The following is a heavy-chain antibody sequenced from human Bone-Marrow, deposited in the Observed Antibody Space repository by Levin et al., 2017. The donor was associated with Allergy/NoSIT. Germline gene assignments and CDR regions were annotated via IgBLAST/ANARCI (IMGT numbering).Heavy chain of an antibody. CDR3: GRDPNGDYVGAFDL. Sequence: PGGSLRLSCAASGLTFSKYAMTWVRRAPGRGLEHVSSITAGGAGTQYADSVKGRFTISRDNSKNTLFLQMNSLRAEDTALYYCGRDPNGDYVGAFDLWGHGTMVTVSS. CDR1: GLTFSKYA. CDR2: ITAGGAGT. D-gene: IGHD4-17*01. J-gene: IGHJ3*01. V-gene: IGHV3-23*01.